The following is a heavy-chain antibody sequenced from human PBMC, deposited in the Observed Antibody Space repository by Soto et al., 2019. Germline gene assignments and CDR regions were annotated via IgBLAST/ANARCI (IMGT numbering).Heavy chain of an antibody. J-gene: IGHJ4*02. Sequence: GGSLRRSCAASGFTLSSYAMSWVRQAPGKGLEWVSAISGSGGSTYYADSVKGRFTISRDNSKNTLYLQMNSLRAEDTAVYYCAKGQQLGFTVDYWGQGTLVTVSS. CDR2: ISGSGGST. CDR3: AKGQQLGFTVDY. D-gene: IGHD2-2*01. V-gene: IGHV3-23*01. CDR1: GFTLSSYA.